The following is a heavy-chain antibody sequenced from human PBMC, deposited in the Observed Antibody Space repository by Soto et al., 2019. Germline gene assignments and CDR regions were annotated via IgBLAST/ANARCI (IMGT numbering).Heavy chain of an antibody. CDR1: GFTFSEDW. D-gene: IGHD1-26*01. CDR3: ATYSGNYERYGVYYGMDV. J-gene: IGHJ6*02. Sequence: PGGSLRLSCLLSGFTFSEDWMGWVRQAPGKGLGWVANMKPDETERYYVDSARGRFTISRDGAENSLHLQMNSLKVEDTAVYYCATYSGNYERYGVYYGMDVWGQGTTVTVSS. CDR2: MKPDETER. V-gene: IGHV3-7*03.